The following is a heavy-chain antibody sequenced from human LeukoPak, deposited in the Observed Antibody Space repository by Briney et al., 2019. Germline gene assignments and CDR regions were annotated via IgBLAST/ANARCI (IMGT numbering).Heavy chain of an antibody. CDR1: GGSISNYY. CDR3: ARGRVSSSTWYSTYYYYFYMDV. Sequence: SETLSLTCTVSGGSISNYYWSWIRQPAGKGLEWIGRIYNTGSTNYNPSLNSRVTISRDTAKNHFSLRLSTVTAADTAVYFCARGRVSSSTWYSTYYYYFYMDVWGKGTTVTVS. D-gene: IGHD6-13*01. J-gene: IGHJ6*03. V-gene: IGHV4-4*07. CDR2: IYNTGST.